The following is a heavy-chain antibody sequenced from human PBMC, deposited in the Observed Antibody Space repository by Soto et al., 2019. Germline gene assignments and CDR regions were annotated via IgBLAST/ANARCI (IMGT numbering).Heavy chain of an antibody. V-gene: IGHV1-46*01. D-gene: IGHD6-19*01. Sequence: QVQLVQSGAGVREPGASVKVSCTTSGYTFTDHYLHWARQAPGQGLEWMGITNPSGGRPTYAQKFQGRVTMTSDTSTRTVYMELSSLTSEDTAVYYCARDYSNGWRAFDYWGQGTLVTVSS. CDR2: TNPSGGRP. J-gene: IGHJ4*02. CDR1: GYTFTDHY. CDR3: ARDYSNGWRAFDY.